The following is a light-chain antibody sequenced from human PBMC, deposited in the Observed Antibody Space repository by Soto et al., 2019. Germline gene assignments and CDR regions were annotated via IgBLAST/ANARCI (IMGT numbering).Light chain of an antibody. CDR2: EVT. CDR1: SSDVGKYNY. J-gene: IGLJ2*01. CDR3: SSYGGFNNVL. V-gene: IGLV2-8*01. Sequence: QSVLTQPPSASGSPGQSVTISCTGTSSDVGKYNYVSWYQQHPGKAPKLMIYEVTKRPSGVPARFSGSKSGNTASLTVSGLQTEDEADYYCSSYGGFNNVLFGGGTKLTVL.